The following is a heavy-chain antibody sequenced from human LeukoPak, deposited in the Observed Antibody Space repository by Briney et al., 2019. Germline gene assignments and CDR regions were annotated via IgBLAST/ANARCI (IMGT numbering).Heavy chain of an antibody. V-gene: IGHV3-30*04. J-gene: IGHJ4*02. Sequence: GSLRLSCVVSGFPFSSYVMHWVRQAPGKGLEWVAIISYDGSNEYYGDSVKGRFTISRDNSKNTLYLQMNSLRAEDTAVYYCAKSIYWTNPYYFDYWGQGTLVTVSS. D-gene: IGHD2-8*01. CDR1: GFPFSSYV. CDR3: AKSIYWTNPYYFDY. CDR2: ISYDGSNE.